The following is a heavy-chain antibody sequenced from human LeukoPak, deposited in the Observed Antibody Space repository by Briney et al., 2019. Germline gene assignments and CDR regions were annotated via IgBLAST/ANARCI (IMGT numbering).Heavy chain of an antibody. V-gene: IGHV4-39*07. CDR1: GGSISSSSYY. J-gene: IGHJ3*02. CDR2: IYYSGST. Sequence: SETLSLTCTVSGGSISSSSYYWGWIRQPPGKGLEWIGSIYYSGSTDYNPSLKSRVTMSVDTSINQFSLKLSSVTAADTAVYYCARLRLRLDGNGHSTPYEAVDIWGQGTVVTVSS. D-gene: IGHD2-8*01. CDR3: ARLRLRLDGNGHSTPYEAVDI.